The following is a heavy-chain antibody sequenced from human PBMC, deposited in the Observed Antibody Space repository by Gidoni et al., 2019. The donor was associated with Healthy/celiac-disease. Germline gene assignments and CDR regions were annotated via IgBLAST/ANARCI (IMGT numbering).Heavy chain of an antibody. V-gene: IGHV3-23*01. Sequence: EVQLLESGGGLVQPGGSLRLSCAASGFTFSSYAMSWVRQAPGKGLEWVSAIHGSGGSTYYADSVKGRFTISRDNSKNTLYLQMNSLRAEDTAVYYCAKLPTSTYYYYYGMDVWGQGTTVTVSS. CDR1: GFTFSSYA. J-gene: IGHJ6*02. CDR3: AKLPTSTYYYYYGMDV. CDR2: IHGSGGST. D-gene: IGHD2-2*01.